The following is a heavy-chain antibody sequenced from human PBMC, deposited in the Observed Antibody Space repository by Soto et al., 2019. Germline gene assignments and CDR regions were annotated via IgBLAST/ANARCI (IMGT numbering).Heavy chain of an antibody. D-gene: IGHD2-2*01. Sequence: QVQLVQSGTEVKKPGSSVKVSGKASGGTLSNNASSWVRQAPGQGLEWMGGMIPLSATTNYGQKFQGRVTITADRSTSTAYIELTSLTSEDTAVYYCPRGFDDRAIVVVPAANPWYYGMDVWGQGTTVTVPS. CDR1: GGTLSNNA. J-gene: IGHJ6*02. CDR2: MIPLSATT. V-gene: IGHV1-69*06. CDR3: PRGFDDRAIVVVPAANPWYYGMDV.